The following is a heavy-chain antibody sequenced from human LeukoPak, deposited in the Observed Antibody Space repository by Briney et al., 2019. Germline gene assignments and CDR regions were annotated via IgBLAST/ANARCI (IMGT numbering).Heavy chain of an antibody. CDR1: GYSISSSNW. V-gene: IGHV4-28*03. CDR2: IYYSGST. Sequence: SETLSLTCAVSGYSISSSNWWGWIRQSPGKGLEWIGYIYYSGSTNYNPSLKSRVTISVDTAKNQLSLKLSSVTAADTAVYYCARVGSHCFDCWGQGTLVTVSS. J-gene: IGHJ4*02. CDR3: ARVGSHCFDC. D-gene: IGHD6-13*01.